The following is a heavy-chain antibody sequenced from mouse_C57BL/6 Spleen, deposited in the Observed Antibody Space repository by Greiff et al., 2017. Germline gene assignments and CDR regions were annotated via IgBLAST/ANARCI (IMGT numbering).Heavy chain of an antibody. CDR3: ARDRDGYCDY. CDR1: GYSIASGYD. V-gene: IGHV3-1*01. D-gene: IGHD2-3*01. CDR2: ISYSGST. Sequence: EVHLVESGPGMVKPSQSLSLTCTVTGYSIASGYDWHWIRHFPGNKLEWMGYISYSGSTNYNPSLKSRISITHDTSKNHFFLKLNSVTTEDTATYYCARDRDGYCDYWGQGTTLTVSS. J-gene: IGHJ2*01.